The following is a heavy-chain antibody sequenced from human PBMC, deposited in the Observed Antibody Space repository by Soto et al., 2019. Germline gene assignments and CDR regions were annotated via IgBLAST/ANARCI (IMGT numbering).Heavy chain of an antibody. CDR1: GGSISSYY. CDR3: ARRYGGNFDY. D-gene: IGHD4-17*01. CDR2: IYYSGST. V-gene: IGHV4-59*01. J-gene: IGHJ4*02. Sequence: QVQLQESGPGLVKPSETLSLTCTVSGGSISSYYWSWIRQPPGKGLEWIGYIYYSGSTNYNPSLRXRVTMSVDTSKNQFSLKLSSVTAADTAVYYCARRYGGNFDYWGQGTLVTVSS.